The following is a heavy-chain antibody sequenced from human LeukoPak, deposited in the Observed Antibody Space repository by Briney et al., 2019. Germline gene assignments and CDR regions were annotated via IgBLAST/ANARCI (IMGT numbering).Heavy chain of an antibody. V-gene: IGHV4-39*01. CDR3: ARLPITKRAMDV. D-gene: IGHD3-3*01. CDR2: IYYVGSP. CDR1: VDSIRSGYSY. Sequence: SESLSLTCSVSVDSIRSGYSYWGWIRQYPRKGLEWIASIYYVGSPHYNPSLNSRRVTLSVDTTKNQFSLTLTSVTAADTAIYYCARLPITKRAMDVWGQGTTVTVSS. J-gene: IGHJ6*02.